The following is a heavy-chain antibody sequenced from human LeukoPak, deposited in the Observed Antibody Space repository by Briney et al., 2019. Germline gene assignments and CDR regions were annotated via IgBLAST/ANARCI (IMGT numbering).Heavy chain of an antibody. Sequence: GGSLRLSCAASGFTFSSYSMNWVRQAPGKGLEWVSSISSSSSYIYYADSVKGRFTISRDNAKNSLYLQMNSLRAEDTAVYYCAREPAIVGAPAFDYWGQGTLVTVSS. V-gene: IGHV3-21*01. D-gene: IGHD1-26*01. CDR1: GFTFSSYS. J-gene: IGHJ4*02. CDR3: AREPAIVGAPAFDY. CDR2: ISSSSSYI.